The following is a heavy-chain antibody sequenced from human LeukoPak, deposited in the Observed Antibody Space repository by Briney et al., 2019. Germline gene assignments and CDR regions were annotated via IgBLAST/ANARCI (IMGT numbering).Heavy chain of an antibody. CDR3: ARDLYYYDSSGYYP. J-gene: IGHJ5*02. CDR1: GYIFTDYY. CDR2: INPKSDGT. V-gene: IGHV1-2*02. Sequence: ASVNVSFKASGYIFTDYYIHWVRQAPGQGLEWMGWINPKSDGTNYAQKLQGRVTMTRDTSISTAYMELSRLRSDDTAVYYCARDLYYYDSSGYYPWGQGTLVTVPS. D-gene: IGHD3-22*01.